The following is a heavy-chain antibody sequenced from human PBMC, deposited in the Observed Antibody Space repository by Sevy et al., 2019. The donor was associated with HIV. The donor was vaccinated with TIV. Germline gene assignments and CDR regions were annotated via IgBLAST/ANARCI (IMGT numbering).Heavy chain of an antibody. Sequence: GGSLRVSCAASGFTFSSYSMNWVRQAPGKGLEWVSSISSSSSYIYYADSVKGRFTISRDNAKNSLYLQMNSLRAEDTAVYYCARGDSPPYDSSGYYLAPYYFDYWGQGTLVTVSS. J-gene: IGHJ4*02. CDR2: ISSSSSYI. CDR3: ARGDSPPYDSSGYYLAPYYFDY. D-gene: IGHD3-22*01. CDR1: GFTFSSYS. V-gene: IGHV3-21*01.